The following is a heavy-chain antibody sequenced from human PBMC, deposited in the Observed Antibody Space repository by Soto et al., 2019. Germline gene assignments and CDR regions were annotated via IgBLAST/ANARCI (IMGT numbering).Heavy chain of an antibody. J-gene: IGHJ6*02. CDR1: GYSFTNFW. V-gene: IGHV5-51*01. CDR3: ARHVDYYYGMDV. Sequence: GESLKISCKASGYSFTNFWIGWVRQMPGKGLEWMGIIYPPDSDIRYSPSFQGQVTISVDKSISTAYLQWSSLKASDTAMYYCARHVDYYYGMDVWGQGTTVTVSS. CDR2: IYPPDSDI.